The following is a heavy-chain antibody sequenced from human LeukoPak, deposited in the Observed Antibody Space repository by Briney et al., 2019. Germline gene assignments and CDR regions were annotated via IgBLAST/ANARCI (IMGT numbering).Heavy chain of an antibody. D-gene: IGHD1-26*01. CDR1: GGSISSYY. CDR3: AANNVGADDAFDI. V-gene: IGHV4-4*07. J-gene: IGHJ3*02. CDR2: IYTSGSS. Sequence: SETLSLTCTVSGGSISSYYWSWIRQPAGKGLEWIGRIYTSGSSNYNPSLKSRVTISVDKSKNQFSLKLSSVTAADTAVYYCAANNVGADDAFDIWGQGTMVTVSS.